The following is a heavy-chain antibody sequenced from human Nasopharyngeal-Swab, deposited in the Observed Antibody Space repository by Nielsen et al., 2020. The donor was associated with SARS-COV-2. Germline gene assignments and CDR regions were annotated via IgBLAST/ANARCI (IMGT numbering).Heavy chain of an antibody. CDR2: IAHDASNE. J-gene: IGHJ4*02. D-gene: IGHD4-17*01. Sequence: GEYLKISCAASGFTFSSFGMHWVRQAPGTGLEWVAFIAHDASNEYYGDSVKGRFSISRDSSKNTLYLQMDSLRGEDTAVYYCARDAPAHYGAFYWGPGTLVTVSS. CDR3: ARDAPAHYGAFY. V-gene: IGHV3-30*03. CDR1: GFTFSSFG.